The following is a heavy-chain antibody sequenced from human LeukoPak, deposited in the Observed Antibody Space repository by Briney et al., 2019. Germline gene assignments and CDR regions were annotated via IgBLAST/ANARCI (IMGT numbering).Heavy chain of an antibody. Sequence: SETLSLTCTVSGGSISSYYWNWMRQPAGKRLEWIGRIYTSGSTNYNPSLRSRVTMSVDTSKNQFSLKLSSVTAADTAVYYCARGTSVTGYNWFDPWGQGTLVTVSS. D-gene: IGHD6-19*01. CDR3: ARGTSVTGYNWFDP. CDR2: IYTSGST. J-gene: IGHJ5*02. CDR1: GGSISSYY. V-gene: IGHV4-4*07.